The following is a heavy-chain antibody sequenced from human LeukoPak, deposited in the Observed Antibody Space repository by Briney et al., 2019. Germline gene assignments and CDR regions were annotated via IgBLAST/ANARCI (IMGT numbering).Heavy chain of an antibody. CDR2: ISGSGGST. CDR3: VKNWDGSGSPPDY. Sequence: GGSLRLSCAASGFTFSSYAMSWVRQAPGKGLEWVSAISGSGGSTYYADSVKGRFTISRDNSKNTLYLQMNSLRAEDTAVYYCVKNWDGSGSPPDYWGQGTLVTVSS. V-gene: IGHV3-23*01. J-gene: IGHJ4*02. CDR1: GFTFSSYA. D-gene: IGHD3-10*01.